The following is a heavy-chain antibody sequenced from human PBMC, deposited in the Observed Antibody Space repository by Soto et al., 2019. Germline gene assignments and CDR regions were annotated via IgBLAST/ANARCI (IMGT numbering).Heavy chain of an antibody. CDR2: IIPIFGTA. Sequence: EASVKVSCKASGGTFSSYAISWVRQAPGQGLEWMGGIIPIFGTANYAQKFQGRVTITADESTSTAYMELSSLRSEDTAVYYCAKDWWSVVPAAILSEYYYYYYGMDVWGQGTTVTVSS. V-gene: IGHV1-69*13. J-gene: IGHJ6*02. D-gene: IGHD2-2*02. CDR3: AKDWWSVVPAAILSEYYYYYYGMDV. CDR1: GGTFSSYA.